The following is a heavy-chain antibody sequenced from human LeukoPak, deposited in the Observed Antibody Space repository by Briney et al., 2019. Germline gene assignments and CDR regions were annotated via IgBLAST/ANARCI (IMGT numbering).Heavy chain of an antibody. CDR1: GFTFSAYW. CDR2: IGQDGSEK. J-gene: IGHJ5*02. Sequence: PGGSLRLSCVASGFTFSAYWMAWVRQAPGKGLEGIANIGQDGSEKNYVDSLKGRFTISRDNAKRSLYLQISSLRAEDTAMYYCARAGVASPDRWWYDSWGQGTLVAVSS. V-gene: IGHV3-7*03. D-gene: IGHD2-15*01. CDR3: ARAGVASPDRWWYDS.